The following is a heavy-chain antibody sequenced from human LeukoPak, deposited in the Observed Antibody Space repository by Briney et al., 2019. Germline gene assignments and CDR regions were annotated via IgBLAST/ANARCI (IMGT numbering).Heavy chain of an antibody. CDR3: ARVRYYDSSGYLIYYFDY. CDR2: IYSGGTT. V-gene: IGHV3-53*03. J-gene: IGHJ4*02. CDR1: GFTVSNNY. D-gene: IGHD3-22*01. Sequence: TGGSLRLSCAASGFTVSNNYMTWVRQAPGEGLEWVSVIYSGGTTYYADSVKGRFTTSRDNSKNMLYLQMDSLRAEDTAVYFCARVRYYDSSGYLIYYFDYWGQGILVTVSS.